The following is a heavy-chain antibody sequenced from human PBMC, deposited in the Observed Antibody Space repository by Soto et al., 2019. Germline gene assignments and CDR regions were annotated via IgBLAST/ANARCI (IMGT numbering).Heavy chain of an antibody. CDR3: ARDRSFGTSGYYSWDL. CDR1: GFIFTNYA. CDR2: ISSNGGNA. D-gene: IGHD3-22*01. Sequence: WGSLRLSCAASGFIFTNYAMHWVRQAPGRGLEWVAVISSNGGNADSADSVKGRFTISKDNSKNTVFLRMDSLRPEDSAIYYCARDRSFGTSGYYSWDLWGQGTLVTVSS. V-gene: IGHV3-30-3*01. J-gene: IGHJ5*02.